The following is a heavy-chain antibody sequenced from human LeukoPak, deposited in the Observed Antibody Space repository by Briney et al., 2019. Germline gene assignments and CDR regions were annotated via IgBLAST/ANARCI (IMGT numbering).Heavy chain of an antibody. V-gene: IGHV3-74*01. D-gene: IGHD6-6*01. J-gene: IGHJ4*02. CDR1: GFIFSSYW. CDR3: ARGLVARPESVDY. Sequence: GGSLRLSCAASGFIFSSYWMHWVRQVPGKGLVWVSRINSDESSTTYADSVKGRFTISRDNAKNTLYLQMNSLRAEDTAVYYCARGLVARPESVDYWGQGTLVTVSS. CDR2: INSDESST.